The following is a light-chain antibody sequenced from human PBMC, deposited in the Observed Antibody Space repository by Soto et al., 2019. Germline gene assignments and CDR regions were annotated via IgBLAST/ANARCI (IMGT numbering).Light chain of an antibody. CDR2: EVS. J-gene: IGLJ1*01. Sequence: QWVLTQPASVSGSPGQSITISCTGTSSDVGGYNYVSWYQQHPGKAPKLMIYEVSNRPSGVSKRFSGSKPGNTASLTISGLQAEDEADYYCSSYTSIITLYVVGRGTKV. V-gene: IGLV2-14*01. CDR1: SSDVGGYNY. CDR3: SSYTSIITLYV.